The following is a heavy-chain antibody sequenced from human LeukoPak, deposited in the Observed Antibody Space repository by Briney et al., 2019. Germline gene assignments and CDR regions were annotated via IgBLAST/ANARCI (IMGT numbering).Heavy chain of an antibody. CDR1: GYTFTSYY. J-gene: IGHJ6*03. V-gene: IGHV1-46*01. D-gene: IGHD6-19*01. CDR3: ARDGKTGYSSGWYDYYYFYMDV. CDR2: INPSGGST. Sequence: ASVKVSCKASGYTFTSYYMHWVRQAPGQGLEWMGIINPSGGSTSYAQKFQGRVTMTRDTSTSTVYMELSSLRSEDTAVYYCARDGKTGYSSGWYDYYYFYMDVWGKGTTVTVSS.